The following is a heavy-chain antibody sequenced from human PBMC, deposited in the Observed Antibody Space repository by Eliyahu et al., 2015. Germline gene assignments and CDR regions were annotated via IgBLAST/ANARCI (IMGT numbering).Heavy chain of an antibody. Sequence: QVQLVQSGAEVKKPGASVKVSCKASGYTFSIYTMHWVRQAPGQRLWLVGWDQRSQGNTKYSQNFQGRVTFARDTFANTAYMELTSLTSEDTAVYYCARGAESSSFDHWGQGTLVTVSS. D-gene: IGHD6-13*01. CDR1: GYTFSIYT. V-gene: IGHV1-3*01. CDR2: QRSQGNT. CDR3: ARGAESSSFDH. J-gene: IGHJ4*02.